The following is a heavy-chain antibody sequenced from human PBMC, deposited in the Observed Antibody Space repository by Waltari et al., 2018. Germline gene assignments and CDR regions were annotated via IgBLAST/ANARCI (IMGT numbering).Heavy chain of an antibody. Sequence: QVQLQQWGAGLLKPSETLSLTCAVYGGSFSGYYWSWIRQPPGKGLEWIGEINHSGSTNDNPSLKSRVTISVDTSKNQFSLKLSSVTAADTAVYYCARGRGENVLVDTYGYWGQGTLVTVSS. CDR2: INHSGST. J-gene: IGHJ4*02. D-gene: IGHD2-8*02. CDR1: GGSFSGYY. CDR3: ARGRGENVLVDTYGY. V-gene: IGHV4-34*01.